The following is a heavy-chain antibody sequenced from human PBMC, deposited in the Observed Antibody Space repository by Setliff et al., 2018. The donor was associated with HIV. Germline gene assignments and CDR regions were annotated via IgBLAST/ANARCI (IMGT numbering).Heavy chain of an antibody. CDR2: MNPNNGNT. J-gene: IGHJ6*02. V-gene: IGHV1-8*02. CDR3: ARDLDARSLQYYYYGMDV. CDR1: GYTFTSYD. D-gene: IGHD2-8*01. Sequence: ASVKVSCKASGYTFTSYDINWVRQATGQGLEWMGWMNPNNGNTGYAQKFQGRVTMTRNTSISTAYMELSSLRSEDTAVYYCARDLDARSLQYYYYGMDVWGQGTTVTVSS.